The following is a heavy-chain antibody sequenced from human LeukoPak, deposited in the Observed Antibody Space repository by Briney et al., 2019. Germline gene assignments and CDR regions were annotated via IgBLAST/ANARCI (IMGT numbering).Heavy chain of an antibody. CDR3: ARDLPVGDTPYYGMDV. Sequence: ASVKVSCKASGYTFTGYYMHWVRQAPGQGLEWMGWINPNSGGTKYAQKFQGRVTMTRDTTISTAYMELSRLRSDDTAVYYCARDLPVGDTPYYGMDVWGQGTTVTVSS. D-gene: IGHD1-26*01. CDR1: GYTFTGYY. V-gene: IGHV1-2*02. J-gene: IGHJ6*02. CDR2: INPNSGGT.